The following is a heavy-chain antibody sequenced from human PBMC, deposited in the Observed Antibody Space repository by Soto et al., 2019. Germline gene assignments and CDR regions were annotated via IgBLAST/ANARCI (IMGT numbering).Heavy chain of an antibody. CDR1: GYTFTSYA. J-gene: IGHJ4*02. CDR2: INAGNGNT. Sequence: ASVKVSCKASGYTFTSYAMHWVRQAPGQRLEWMGWINAGNGNTKYSQKFQGRVTITRDTSASTAYMELSSLRSEDTAVYYCASDYGDYAYFDHWGQGTLVTVSS. V-gene: IGHV1-3*01. CDR3: ASDYGDYAYFDH. D-gene: IGHD4-17*01.